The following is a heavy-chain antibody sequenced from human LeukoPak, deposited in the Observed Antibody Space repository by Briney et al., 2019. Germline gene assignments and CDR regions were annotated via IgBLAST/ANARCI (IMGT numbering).Heavy chain of an antibody. J-gene: IGHJ4*02. CDR2: IYIGGST. Sequence: PGGSLRLSCAASGITVSSNYMSWVRQAPGKGLEWVSVIYIGGSTYYAESVKGRFTISRDNSKNTLYLQMNSLRAEDTAVYYCVQRAPAPVDTYDYWGQGTLVTVSS. D-gene: IGHD5-18*01. V-gene: IGHV3-66*01. CDR3: VQRAPAPVDTYDY. CDR1: GITVSSNY.